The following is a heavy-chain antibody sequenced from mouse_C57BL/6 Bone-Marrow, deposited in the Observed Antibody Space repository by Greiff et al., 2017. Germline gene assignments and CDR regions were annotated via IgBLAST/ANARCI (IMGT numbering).Heavy chain of an antibody. V-gene: IGHV2-9-1*01. Sequence: VKLMESGPGLVAPSQSLSITCTVSGFPLTSYAISWVRQPPGKALEWPGVIWTGGGTNYNSALKSGLSISKDNSKSQVFLKMNSLQTDDAARYYCARRGLLYYFDNWGQGTTLTVSS. CDR1: GFPLTSYA. D-gene: IGHD2-12*01. CDR3: ARRGLLYYFDN. J-gene: IGHJ2*01. CDR2: IWTGGGT.